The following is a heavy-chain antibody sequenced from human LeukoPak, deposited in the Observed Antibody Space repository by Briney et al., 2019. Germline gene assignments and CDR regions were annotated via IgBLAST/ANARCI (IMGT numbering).Heavy chain of an antibody. CDR1: GFTFSRYT. Sequence: PGGSLRLSCAASGFTFSRYTMNWVRQAPGKGLEWVSSISSSSSYIYYADSVKGRFTISRDNAKNSLYLQMNSLRAEDTAVYYCARDLFTMVRGVRTYYFDYWGQGTLVTVSS. V-gene: IGHV3-21*01. J-gene: IGHJ4*02. CDR2: ISSSSSYI. CDR3: ARDLFTMVRGVRTYYFDY. D-gene: IGHD3-10*01.